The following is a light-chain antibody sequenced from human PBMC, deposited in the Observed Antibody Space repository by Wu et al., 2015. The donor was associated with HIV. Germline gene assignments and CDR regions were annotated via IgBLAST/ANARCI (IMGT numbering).Light chain of an antibody. Sequence: DIQMTQSPSTLSASVGDKVTITCRASQNISNWLAWYQQKPGKAPKVLIYKASILESGAPTRFSGSGSGTEFTLTISRLMPDDCATYYCQQYNDYPTFGQGTKVEIK. J-gene: IGKJ1*01. V-gene: IGKV1-5*03. CDR2: KAS. CDR1: QNISNW. CDR3: QQYNDYPT.